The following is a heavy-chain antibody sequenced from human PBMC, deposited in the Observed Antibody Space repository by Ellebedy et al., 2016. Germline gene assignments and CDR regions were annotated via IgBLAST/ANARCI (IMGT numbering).Heavy chain of an antibody. V-gene: IGHV4-61*02. D-gene: IGHD2-15*01. J-gene: IGHJ6*03. CDR3: ARENCSGGTCYYYYYMDV. Sequence: SETLSLXCTVSGGSISSGAYYWTWIRQPAGKGLEWIGRIYISGSTNYNPSLKSRVTMSVDTSKNQFSLKLSSVAAADTAVYYCARENCSGGTCYYYYYMDVWGKGTTVTVSS. CDR2: IYISGST. CDR1: GGSISSGAYY.